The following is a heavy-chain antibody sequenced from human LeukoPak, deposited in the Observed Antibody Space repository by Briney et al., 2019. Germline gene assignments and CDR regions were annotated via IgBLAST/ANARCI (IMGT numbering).Heavy chain of an antibody. CDR1: GYTLTELS. CDR3: ATVPGDSSGYYYFDY. D-gene: IGHD3-22*01. J-gene: IGHJ4*02. CDR2: FDPEDGET. V-gene: IGHV1-24*01. Sequence: GASVKVSCKVSGYTLTELSMHWVRQAHGKGLEWMGGFDPEDGETIYAQKFQGRVTMTEDTSTDTAYMELSSLRSEDTAVYYCATVPGDSSGYYYFDYWGQGTLVTVSS.